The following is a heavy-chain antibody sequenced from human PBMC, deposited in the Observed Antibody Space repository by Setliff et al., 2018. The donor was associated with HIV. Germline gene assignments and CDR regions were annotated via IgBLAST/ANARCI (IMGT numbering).Heavy chain of an antibody. CDR1: GFTFSSHW. V-gene: IGHV3-7*01. J-gene: IGHJ3*02. CDR3: ARDWIFDM. Sequence: GESLKISCAASGFTFSSHWINWVRQAPGKGLEWVANIKEDGSEQYYVDSVKGRFIISRDNAKNSGYLQMNSLRAEDTAVYYCARDWIFDMWGQGTMVTVS. CDR2: IKEDGSEQ. D-gene: IGHD2-2*03.